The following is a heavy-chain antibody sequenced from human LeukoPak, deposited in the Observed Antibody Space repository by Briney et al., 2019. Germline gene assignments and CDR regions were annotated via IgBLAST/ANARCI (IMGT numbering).Heavy chain of an antibody. CDR3: AREVTPGDFFDY. V-gene: IGHV1-18*01. D-gene: IGHD4-23*01. CDR1: GYSFTSYG. CDR2: ISTYNGKT. J-gene: IGHJ4*02. Sequence: ASVKVSCNTSGYSFTSYGITWVRQAPGQGLEWMGWISTYNGKTNYAQKFQGRVALTTDTSTSTAYMEVTSLRSDDTAVYYCAREVTPGDFFDYWGQGTLVTVSS.